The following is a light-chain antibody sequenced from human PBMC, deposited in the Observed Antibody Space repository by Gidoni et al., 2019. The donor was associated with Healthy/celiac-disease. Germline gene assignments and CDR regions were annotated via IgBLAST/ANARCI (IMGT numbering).Light chain of an antibody. CDR3: CSYAGSSTWV. Sequence: QSALTKPASVSGSPGQSITISCTGTSSDVGSYNLVSWYQQHPGKAPKLMIYEVSKRPSGVSNRFSGSKSCNTASLTISGLQAEDEADYYCCSYAGSSTWVFGTGTKVTVL. CDR2: EVS. J-gene: IGLJ1*01. CDR1: SSDVGSYNL. V-gene: IGLV2-23*02.